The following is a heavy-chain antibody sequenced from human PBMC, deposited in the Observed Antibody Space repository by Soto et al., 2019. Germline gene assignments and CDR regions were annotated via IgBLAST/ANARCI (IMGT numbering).Heavy chain of an antibody. J-gene: IGHJ4*02. V-gene: IGHV1-69*02. CDR1: GYTFYSHS. D-gene: IGHD3-9*01. CDR2: IIPILGIA. Sequence: SVKVSCKVSGYTFYSHSISWVRQAPGQGLEWMGRIIPILGIANYAQKFQGRVTITADKSTSTAYMELSSLRSEDTAVYYCVAQTGYYDYWGQGTLVTVSS. CDR3: VAQTGYYDY.